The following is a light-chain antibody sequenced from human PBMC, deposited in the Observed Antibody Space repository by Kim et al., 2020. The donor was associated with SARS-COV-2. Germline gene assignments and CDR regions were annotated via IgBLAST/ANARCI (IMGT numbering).Light chain of an antibody. Sequence: PGETAPPSCGARQSVSSNLAWYQRNPGQTPRLLIYDTSTRATAIPVRFSGSGSGTEFTLTISSLQSEDFAVYYCQHYYNWPRTFGQGTKVEIK. CDR2: DTS. CDR1: QSVSSN. J-gene: IGKJ1*01. V-gene: IGKV3-15*01. CDR3: QHYYNWPRT.